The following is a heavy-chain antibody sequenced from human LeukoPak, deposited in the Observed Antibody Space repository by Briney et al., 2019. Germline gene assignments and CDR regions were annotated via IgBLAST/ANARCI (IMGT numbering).Heavy chain of an antibody. Sequence: GGSLRLSCAVSGITLSNYGMSWVRQAPGKGLEWVAGISDRGSRTNYADSVKGRFTISTDHPKNTLYLQMNSLRADDTAVYFCAKRDYPSPTDFYPLFDYWGQGALVTVSS. V-gene: IGHV3-23*01. CDR2: ISDRGSRT. CDR1: GITLSNYG. CDR3: AKRDYPSPTDFYPLFDY. D-gene: IGHD3/OR15-3a*01. J-gene: IGHJ4*02.